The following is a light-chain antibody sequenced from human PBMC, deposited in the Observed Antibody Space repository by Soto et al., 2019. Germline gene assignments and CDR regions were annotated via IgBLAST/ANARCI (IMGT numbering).Light chain of an antibody. J-gene: IGKJ1*01. CDR1: QSISSN. V-gene: IGKV1-39*01. CDR3: QQTYSTPPT. Sequence: DIQMTQSPSSLSASVGDRVTITCRASQSISSNLNWYQQKPGRAPDLLIYAASSLQSGVPSRFSGSGSGTDFTLTISSLQPEDFATYYCQQTYSTPPTFGQGTTGDIK. CDR2: AAS.